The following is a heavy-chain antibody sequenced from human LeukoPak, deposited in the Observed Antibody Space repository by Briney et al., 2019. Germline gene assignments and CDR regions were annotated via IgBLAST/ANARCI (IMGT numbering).Heavy chain of an antibody. J-gene: IGHJ4*02. D-gene: IGHD3-22*01. CDR3: ARALRAKVAYRDSSGCYYDSDY. CDR1: GYTFTSYY. V-gene: IGHV1-46*01. Sequence: ASVKVSCKASGYTFTSYYMHWVRQAPGQGLEWMGIINPSGGSTSYAQKFQGRVTMTRDMSTSTVYMELSSLRSEDTAVYYCARALRAKVAYRDSSGCYYDSDYWGQGTLVTVSS. CDR2: INPSGGST.